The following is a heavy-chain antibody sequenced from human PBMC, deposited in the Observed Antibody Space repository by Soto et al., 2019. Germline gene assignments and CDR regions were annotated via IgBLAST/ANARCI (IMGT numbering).Heavy chain of an antibody. Sequence: QVQLVESGGGVVQPGRSLRLSCAASGFTFSSYAMHWVRQAPGKGLEWVAVISYDGSNKYYADSVKGRFTISRDNSKNTLYLQMNSLRAEDTAVYYCARVKGGLYNFDYWGQGTLVTVSS. V-gene: IGHV3-30-3*01. CDR1: GFTFSSYA. J-gene: IGHJ4*02. CDR2: ISYDGSNK. CDR3: ARVKGGLYNFDY. D-gene: IGHD2-2*02.